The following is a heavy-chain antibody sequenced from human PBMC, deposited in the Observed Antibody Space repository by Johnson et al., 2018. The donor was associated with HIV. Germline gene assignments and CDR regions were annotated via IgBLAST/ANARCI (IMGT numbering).Heavy chain of an antibody. J-gene: IGHJ3*02. CDR1: GFTFNSYA. Sequence: QVQLVESGGGVVQPGRSLRLSCAASGFTFNSYALHWVRQAPGKGLEWVAIISYDGSNKYYADSVKGRFTISRDNSKNTLYLQMGSLRAEDMAVYYCTLGKGAETPWAFDIWGQGTMVTVSS. CDR3: TLGKGAETPWAFDI. D-gene: IGHD7-27*01. CDR2: ISYDGSNK. V-gene: IGHV3-30*14.